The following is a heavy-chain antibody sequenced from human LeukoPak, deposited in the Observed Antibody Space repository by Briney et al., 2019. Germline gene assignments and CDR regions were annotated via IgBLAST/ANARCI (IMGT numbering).Heavy chain of an antibody. V-gene: IGHV3-30*04. Sequence: SGGSLRLSCAASGFTFSSYAMHWVRQAPGKGLEWVAVISYDGSNKNYADSVKGRFTISRDNSKNTLFLQMNSLRAEDTAVYYCASDSGYDHHGLFDYWGQGTLVTVSS. CDR2: ISYDGSNK. CDR1: GFTFSSYA. D-gene: IGHD5-12*01. CDR3: ASDSGYDHHGLFDY. J-gene: IGHJ4*02.